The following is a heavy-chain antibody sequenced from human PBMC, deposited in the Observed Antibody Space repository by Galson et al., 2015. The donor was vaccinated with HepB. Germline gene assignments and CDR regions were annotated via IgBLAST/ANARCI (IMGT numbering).Heavy chain of an antibody. J-gene: IGHJ4*02. CDR2: ISGSGDST. CDR1: GFTFRMYA. CDR3: AKDRLGYNLGYFDD. V-gene: IGHV3-23*01. D-gene: IGHD5-24*01. Sequence: SLRLSCAASGFTFRMYAMSWVRQAPGKGLECVSAISGSGDSTDYADSVKGRFTISRDNSRYTLYLQVDNLRADDTAGYYCAKDRLGYNLGYFDDWGQGTLVTVSS.